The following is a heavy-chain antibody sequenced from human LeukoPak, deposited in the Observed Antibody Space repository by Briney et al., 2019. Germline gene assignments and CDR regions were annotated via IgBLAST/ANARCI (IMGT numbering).Heavy chain of an antibody. CDR3: ARDFWFGESGAGGYFDY. D-gene: IGHD3-10*01. CDR2: ISYDGSDK. Sequence: GGSLRLSCAASGFTFSRYGMHWVRQTPGKGLEWVAIISYDGSDKKYADSVKDRITISRDNSKNTVYLQMNSLRPDDTAVYYCARDFWFGESGAGGYFDYWGQGTLVTVSS. V-gene: IGHV3-30*03. CDR1: GFTFSRYG. J-gene: IGHJ4*02.